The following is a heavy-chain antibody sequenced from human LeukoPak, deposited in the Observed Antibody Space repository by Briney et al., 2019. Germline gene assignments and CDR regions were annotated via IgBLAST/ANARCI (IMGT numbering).Heavy chain of an antibody. Sequence: ASVKVSCKASGYTFTSYYVHWVRQAPGQGLEWMGIINPSGGSTSYAQKFQGRVTMTRDMSTSTVYMELSSLRSEDTAVYYCARDFHDYGDPGYWGQGTLVTVSS. CDR3: ARDFHDYGDPGY. V-gene: IGHV1-46*01. D-gene: IGHD4-17*01. J-gene: IGHJ4*02. CDR1: GYTFTSYY. CDR2: INPSGGST.